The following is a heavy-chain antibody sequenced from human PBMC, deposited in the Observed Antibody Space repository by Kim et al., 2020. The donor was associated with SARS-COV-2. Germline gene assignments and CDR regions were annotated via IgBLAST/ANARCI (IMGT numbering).Heavy chain of an antibody. V-gene: IGHV1-18*01. J-gene: IGHJ4*02. Sequence: ASVKVSCKASGYTFTSYGISWVRQAPGQGLEWMGWISAYNGNTNYAQKLQGRVTMTTDTSTSTAYMELRSLRSDDTAVYYCARVGLYYDILTGYYFDYWGQGNLVTVSS. CDR2: ISAYNGNT. CDR3: ARVGLYYDILTGYYFDY. CDR1: GYTFTSYG. D-gene: IGHD3-9*01.